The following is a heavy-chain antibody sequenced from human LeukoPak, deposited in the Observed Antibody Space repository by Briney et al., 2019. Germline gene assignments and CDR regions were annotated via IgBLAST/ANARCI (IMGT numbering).Heavy chain of an antibody. V-gene: IGHV3-43D*03. Sequence: PGGSLRLSCAASGFTFDDYAMHWVRQAPGKGLEWVSLISWDGGSTYYADSVKGRFTISRDNSKNSLYLQMNSLRAEDTALYYCAKDSGSGWLPDDCWGQGTLVTVSS. CDR2: ISWDGGST. CDR3: AKDSGSGWLPDDC. D-gene: IGHD6-19*01. CDR1: GFTFDDYA. J-gene: IGHJ4*02.